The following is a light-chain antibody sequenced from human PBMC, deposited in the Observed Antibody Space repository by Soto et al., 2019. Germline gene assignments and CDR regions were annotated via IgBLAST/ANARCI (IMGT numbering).Light chain of an antibody. CDR2: GAS. J-gene: IGKJ1*01. V-gene: IGKV1-39*01. CDR3: QQSYTTPWT. Sequence: DIQMTQSPSPLSASVGDRLTITCRASQNISYYLNWFQQRPGKAPQLLIFGASNLHIGVPSRFSGSGSGTDFALTISSLQPEDFATYHRQQSYTTPWTFGQGTKV. CDR1: QNISYY.